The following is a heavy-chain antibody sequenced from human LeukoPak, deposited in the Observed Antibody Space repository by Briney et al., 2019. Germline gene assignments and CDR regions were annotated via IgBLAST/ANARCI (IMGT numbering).Heavy chain of an antibody. D-gene: IGHD2-2*01. V-gene: IGHV4-39*07. CDR1: GGSISSGGYY. CDR3: ASLDYCSSTSRC. CDR2: INHSGST. J-gene: IGHJ4*02. Sequence: PSETLSLTCTVSGGSISSGGYYWSWIRQPPGKGPEWIGEINHSGSTNYNPSPKSRVTISVDTSKNQFSLKLSSVTAADTAVYYCASLDYCSSTSRCWGQGTLVTVSS.